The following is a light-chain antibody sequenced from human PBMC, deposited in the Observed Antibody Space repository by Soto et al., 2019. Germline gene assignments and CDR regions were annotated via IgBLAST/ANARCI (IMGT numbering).Light chain of an antibody. V-gene: IGKV3-15*01. CDR1: QSVSSN. CDR2: GAS. CDR3: QQRSNWPFT. Sequence: EIVVTQSPATLSVSPGERATLSCRASQSVSSNLAWYQQKPGQAPRLLIYGASTRATGIPARFSGSGSGTEFTLTISSLQSEDFAVYFCQQRSNWPFTFGPGTKLDIK. J-gene: IGKJ3*01.